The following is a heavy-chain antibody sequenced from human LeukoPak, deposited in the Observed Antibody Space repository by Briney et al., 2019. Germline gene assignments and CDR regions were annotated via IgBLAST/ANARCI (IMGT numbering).Heavy chain of an antibody. CDR2: IKSKTDGGTT. CDR3: TTLSFTLETDAFDI. J-gene: IGHJ3*02. CDR1: GFTFSNAW. Sequence: GGSLTLSCAASGFTFSNAWMSWVRQAPGKGLEWVGRIKSKTDGGTTDYAAPVKGRFTISRDDSKNTLYLQMNSLKTEDTAVYYCTTLSFTLETDAFDIWGQGTMVTVS. V-gene: IGHV3-15*01.